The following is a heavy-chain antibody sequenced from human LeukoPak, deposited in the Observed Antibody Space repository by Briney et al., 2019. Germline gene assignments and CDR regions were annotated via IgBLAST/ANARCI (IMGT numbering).Heavy chain of an antibody. Sequence: GGSLRLSCAASGFTFSSNGMGWVRQAPGKGLEWVSSITSSGGNTYYADSVKGRFTISRDNSKNTLSLQMSSLRAEDTAVYYCAKSSGYFQYWGQGTLVTVSS. D-gene: IGHD2-15*01. J-gene: IGHJ4*02. CDR3: AKSSGYFQY. V-gene: IGHV3-23*01. CDR1: GFTFSSNG. CDR2: ITSSGGNT.